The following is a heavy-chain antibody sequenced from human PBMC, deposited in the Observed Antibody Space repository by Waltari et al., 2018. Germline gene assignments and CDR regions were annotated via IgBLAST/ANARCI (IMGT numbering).Heavy chain of an antibody. D-gene: IGHD6-13*01. CDR3: ARGYSSSWRPRRVDY. Sequence: QVQLQQWGAGLLKPSETLSLTCAVYGGSFSGYYWSWIRQPPGKGLEWIGEINHSGSTNYNPSLKSRVTISVDTSKNQFSLKLSSVTAADTAVYYCARGYSSSWRPRRVDYWGQGTLVTVSS. CDR2: INHSGST. CDR1: GGSFSGYY. V-gene: IGHV4-34*01. J-gene: IGHJ4*02.